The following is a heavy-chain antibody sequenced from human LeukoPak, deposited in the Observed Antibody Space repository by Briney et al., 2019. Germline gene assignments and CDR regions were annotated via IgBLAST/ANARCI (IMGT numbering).Heavy chain of an antibody. CDR3: AGIDFDY. Sequence: VGSLRLSCAASGFTSSSYGMHWVRQAPGKGLEWVAFIRYDGSNKYYADSVKGRFTISRDNSKNTLSLQMNSLRAEDTAVYYCAGIDFDYWGQGTLVTVSS. V-gene: IGHV3-30*02. CDR2: IRYDGSNK. CDR1: GFTSSSYG. J-gene: IGHJ4*02.